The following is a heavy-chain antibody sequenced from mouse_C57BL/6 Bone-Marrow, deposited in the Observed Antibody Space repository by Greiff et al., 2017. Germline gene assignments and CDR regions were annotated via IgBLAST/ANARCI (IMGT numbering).Heavy chain of an antibody. V-gene: IGHV1-82*01. Sequence: VQLQESGPELVKPGASVKISCKASGYAFSSSWMNWVKQRPGKGLEWIGRIYPGDGDTNYNGKFKGKATLTADKSSSTAYMQLSSLTSEDSAVYFCARKGLRRGTGFAYWGQGTLVTVSA. D-gene: IGHD2-12*01. CDR2: IYPGDGDT. CDR1: GYAFSSSW. J-gene: IGHJ3*01. CDR3: ARKGLRRGTGFAY.